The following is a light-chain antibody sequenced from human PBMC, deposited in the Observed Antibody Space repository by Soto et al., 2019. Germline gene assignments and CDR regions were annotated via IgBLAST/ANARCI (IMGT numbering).Light chain of an antibody. CDR2: AAS. J-gene: IGKJ5*01. CDR3: QQLFDSPIT. CDR1: QVISTS. Sequence: DIQLTQYPSFLSPSIGESSTITCRASQVISTSLAWYQVKPGKAPKLLIYAASTLESGVTSRFSATVSGTEFSLTITSLQPEDFATYYCQQLFDSPITFGQGTRLDIK. V-gene: IGKV1-9*01.